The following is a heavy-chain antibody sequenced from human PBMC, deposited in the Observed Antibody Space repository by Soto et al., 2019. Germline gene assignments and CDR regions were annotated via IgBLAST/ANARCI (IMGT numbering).Heavy chain of an antibody. CDR3: ARNGGRREIYYYPYGMDV. V-gene: IGHV1-8*01. CDR1: GYTFITYD. Sequence: ASVKVSCKASGYTFITYDINWVRQAPGQGLEWMGWMNPDTGGTGYAQRFQGRITMTRNTSISTAYMELSSLTSEDTAVYYCARNGGRREIYYYPYGMDVWGQGTTVTVSS. D-gene: IGHD1-26*01. J-gene: IGHJ6*02. CDR2: MNPDTGGT.